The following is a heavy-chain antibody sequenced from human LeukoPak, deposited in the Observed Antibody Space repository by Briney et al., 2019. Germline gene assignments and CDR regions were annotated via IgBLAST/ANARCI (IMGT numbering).Heavy chain of an antibody. Sequence: GGSLRLSCAASGFTFSSYWMSWVRQAPGKGLEWVANIKQDGSEKYYVDSVKGRFTISRDNAKNSLYLQMNSLRAEDTAVYYCARDNARSFDWLLYKPPPDYWGQGTLVTVSS. CDR1: GFTFSSYW. CDR3: ARDNARSFDWLLYKPPPDY. CDR2: IKQDGSEK. D-gene: IGHD3-9*01. V-gene: IGHV3-7*01. J-gene: IGHJ4*02.